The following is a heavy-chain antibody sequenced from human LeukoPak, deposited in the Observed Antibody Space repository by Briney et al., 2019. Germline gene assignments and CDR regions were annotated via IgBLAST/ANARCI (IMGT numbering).Heavy chain of an antibody. D-gene: IGHD1-26*01. J-gene: IGHJ3*01. CDR2: SYYSGST. V-gene: IGHV4-59*01. Sequence: SETLSLTCTVSGGSISSYYWSWIRQPPGKGLEWIGYSYYSGSTNYNPSLKSRVTISVDTSKNQISLKLSSVTAADTAVYYCARNGIIDAFDVWGQGTLVIVSS. CDR3: ARNGIIDAFDV. CDR1: GGSISSYY.